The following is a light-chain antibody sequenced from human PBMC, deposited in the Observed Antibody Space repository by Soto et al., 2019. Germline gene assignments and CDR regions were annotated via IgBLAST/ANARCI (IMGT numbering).Light chain of an antibody. CDR2: DVS. CDR3: SSYTSSSSYV. V-gene: IGLV2-14*01. J-gene: IGLJ1*01. Sequence: QSALTQPASVSGSPGQSMTISCTGTSSDVGGYNYVSWYQQHPGKAPKLMIYDVSNRPSEVSNRFSGSKSGNTASLTISGLQAEDEADYYCSSYTSSSSYVFGTGTKLTVL. CDR1: SSDVGGYNY.